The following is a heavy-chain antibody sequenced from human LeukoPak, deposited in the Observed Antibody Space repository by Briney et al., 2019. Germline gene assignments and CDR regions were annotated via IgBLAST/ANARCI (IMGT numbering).Heavy chain of an antibody. CDR3: AKDDVYYYDSSGYSISMGY. J-gene: IGHJ4*02. V-gene: IGHV3-21*01. D-gene: IGHD3-22*01. CDR2: ISSSSSYI. CDR1: GFTFSSYS. Sequence: GGSLRLSCAASGFTFSSYSMNWVRQAPGKGLEWVSSISSSSSYIYYADSVKGRFTISRDNAKNSLYLQMNSLRAEDTAVYYCAKDDVYYYDSSGYSISMGYWGQGTLVTVSS.